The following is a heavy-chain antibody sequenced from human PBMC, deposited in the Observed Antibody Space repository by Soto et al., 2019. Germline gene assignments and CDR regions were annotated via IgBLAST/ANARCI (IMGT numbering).Heavy chain of an antibody. J-gene: IGHJ6*02. CDR3: ARDCSSTSCMVSVYYGMDV. CDR1: GGTVSSYA. D-gene: IGHD2-2*01. CDR2: IIPIFGTA. Sequence: QVQLVQSGAEVKKPGSSVKVSCKASGGTVSSYAISWVRQAPGQGLEWMGGIIPIFGTANYAQKFQGRVTITADESTSTAYMELSSLRSEDTAVYYCARDCSSTSCMVSVYYGMDVWGQGTTVTVSS. V-gene: IGHV1-69*01.